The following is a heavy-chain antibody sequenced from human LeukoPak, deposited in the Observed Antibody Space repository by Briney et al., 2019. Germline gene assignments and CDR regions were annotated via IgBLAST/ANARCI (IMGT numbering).Heavy chain of an antibody. CDR2: ISSSSSYI. V-gene: IGHV3-21*01. D-gene: IGHD6-13*01. Sequence: GGSLRLSCAASGFTFSSYSMNWVRQAPGRGLEWVSSISSSSSYIYYADSVKGRFTISRDNAKNSLYLQMNSLRAEDTAVYYCARVGSLYYFDYWGQGTLVTVSS. CDR1: GFTFSSYS. CDR3: ARVGSLYYFDY. J-gene: IGHJ4*02.